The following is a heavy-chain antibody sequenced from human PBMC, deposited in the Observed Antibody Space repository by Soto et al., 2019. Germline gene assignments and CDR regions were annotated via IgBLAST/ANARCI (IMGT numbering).Heavy chain of an antibody. D-gene: IGHD2-15*01. CDR1: ALTSRTSA. Sequence: GGCLRLSSSASALTSRTSAMSWVRQAPGKGLEWVSAISGSGGSTYYADSVKGRFTISRDNSKNTLYLQMNSLRAEDTAVYYCAKQVVAANFDYWGQGT. CDR2: ISGSGGST. J-gene: IGHJ4*02. CDR3: AKQVVAANFDY. V-gene: IGHV3-23*01.